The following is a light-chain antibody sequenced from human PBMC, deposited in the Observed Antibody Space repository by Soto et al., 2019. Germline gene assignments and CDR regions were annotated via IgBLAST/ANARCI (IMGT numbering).Light chain of an antibody. J-gene: IGKJ1*01. CDR2: KGS. CDR3: QQYGSSSRT. CDR1: QKISGW. V-gene: IGKV1-5*03. Sequence: DIQMTQSPSTLSASVGDRVTITCRASQKISGWLAWYQQKPGKAPKLLIYKGSSLESGVPSRFSGSGSGTDFTLTISRLEPEDFAVYHCQQYGSSSRTFGLGTKVDIK.